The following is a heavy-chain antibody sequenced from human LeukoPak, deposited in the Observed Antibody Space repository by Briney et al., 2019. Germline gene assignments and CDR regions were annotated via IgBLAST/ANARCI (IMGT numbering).Heavy chain of an antibody. J-gene: IGHJ4*02. D-gene: IGHD6-25*01. CDR2: IWGDENHK. Sequence: PGGSLRLSCAASGFTVSSNYMSWVRQAPGKGLEWVAVIWGDENHKYYGDSVRGRFTISRDNAKNTLYLQMDSLRVEDTAVYYCARDVGSAPFDYWGQGTLATVSS. V-gene: IGHV3-33*08. CDR3: ARDVGSAPFDY. CDR1: GFTVSSNY.